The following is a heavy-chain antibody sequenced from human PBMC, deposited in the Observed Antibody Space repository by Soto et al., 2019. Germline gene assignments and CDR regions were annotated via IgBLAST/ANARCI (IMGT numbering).Heavy chain of an antibody. J-gene: IGHJ4*02. CDR3: ARGRASGSYYLLDY. CDR1: GDTFTTYD. D-gene: IGHD3-10*01. Sequence: AASVKVSCKASGDTFTTYDINWVRQATGHGLEWMGWINPNSGNIGYALRFQGRVTMTRDTAIRTAYMEVSSLRSDDTAVYYCARGRASGSYYLLDYWGQGTLVTVSS. CDR2: INPNSGNI. V-gene: IGHV1-8*01.